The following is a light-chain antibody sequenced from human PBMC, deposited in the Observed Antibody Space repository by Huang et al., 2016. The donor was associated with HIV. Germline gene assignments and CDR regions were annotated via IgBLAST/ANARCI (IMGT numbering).Light chain of an antibody. Sequence: EIVLTQSPATLSSSPGEKVTLSCGASQNVNNKYLACYQQKPGLAPRLLIYDASTRDTGIPDRFSGSGSGTDFTLTISRLEPEDFAVYYCQQYGSSPTFGQGTKLEIK. J-gene: IGKJ1*01. CDR2: DAS. V-gene: IGKV3D-20*01. CDR3: QQYGSSPT. CDR1: QNVNNKY.